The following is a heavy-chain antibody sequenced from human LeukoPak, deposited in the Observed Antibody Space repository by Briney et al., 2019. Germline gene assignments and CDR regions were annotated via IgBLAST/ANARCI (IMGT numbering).Heavy chain of an antibody. Sequence: SETLSLTCALSGDSITTTRYHWGWIRQPPVKGLEWMASIFYTGSTYYNSSLKSRVTISVDTSKNQFSLKLTSVTAADTAVYYCARHLMSVIDPWGQGTLVTVSS. J-gene: IGHJ5*02. D-gene: IGHD2-8*01. V-gene: IGHV4-39*01. CDR3: ARHLMSVIDP. CDR2: IFYTGST. CDR1: GDSITTTRYH.